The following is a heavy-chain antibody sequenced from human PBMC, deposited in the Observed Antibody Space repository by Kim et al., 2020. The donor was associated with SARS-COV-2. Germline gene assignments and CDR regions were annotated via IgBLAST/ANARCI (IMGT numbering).Heavy chain of an antibody. CDR3: AKPDILTGYQPTPGTNFDY. V-gene: IGHV3-23*01. CDR1: GFTFSSYA. CDR2: ISGSADST. J-gene: IGHJ4*02. D-gene: IGHD3-9*01. Sequence: GGSLRLSCATSGFTFSSYAMSWVRQAPGKGLEWVSAISGSADSTYYADSVKGRFTISRDNSKNPLYLQMNSLRAEDTAVYYCAKPDILTGYQPTPGTNFDYWGQGTLVTVSS.